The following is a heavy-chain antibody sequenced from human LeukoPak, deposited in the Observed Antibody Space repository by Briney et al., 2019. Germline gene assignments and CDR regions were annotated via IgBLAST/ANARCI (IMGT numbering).Heavy chain of an antibody. J-gene: IGHJ4*02. Sequence: PSETLSLTCSVSGVSIRSDHWNWIRQPAGKGLEWIGRIHFTEKTHYNPSLQSRVSMSVDTSKNQFSLRLTSVTAADTAFYYCARDRGVEAYGSGYFPFDDWGQGTLVTVSS. CDR1: GVSIRSDH. CDR2: IHFTEKT. D-gene: IGHD3-10*01. V-gene: IGHV4-4*07. CDR3: ARDRGVEAYGSGYFPFDD.